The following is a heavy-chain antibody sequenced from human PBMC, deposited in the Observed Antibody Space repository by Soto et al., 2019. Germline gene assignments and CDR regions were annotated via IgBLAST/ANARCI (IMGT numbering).Heavy chain of an antibody. J-gene: IGHJ4*02. CDR1: GGSISSYY. Sequence: SETLSLTCTVSGGSISSYYWSWIRQPPGKGLEWIGYIYYSGSTNYNPSLKTRLTIPVDTSKNQFSLKLSSVTAADTAVYYCARHLGGSYSVDYWGQGTLVTVSS. CDR2: IYYSGST. V-gene: IGHV4-59*08. CDR3: ARHLGGSYSVDY. D-gene: IGHD6-19*01.